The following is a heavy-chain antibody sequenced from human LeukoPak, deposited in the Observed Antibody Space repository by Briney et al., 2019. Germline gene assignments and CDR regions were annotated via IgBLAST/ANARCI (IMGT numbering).Heavy chain of an antibody. CDR3: AKGYPLSTTAAGTYFQH. D-gene: IGHD6-13*01. J-gene: IGHJ1*01. V-gene: IGHV1-2*02. CDR1: GYTFSGCY. CDR2: INPNSGGT. Sequence: ASVKVSCKASGYTFSGCYMHWVRQAPGQGLEWMGWINPNSGGTNYAQKFQGRVTMTRDTSISTAYMELSRLRSDDTAVYYCAKGYPLSTTAAGTYFQHWGQGTLVTVSS.